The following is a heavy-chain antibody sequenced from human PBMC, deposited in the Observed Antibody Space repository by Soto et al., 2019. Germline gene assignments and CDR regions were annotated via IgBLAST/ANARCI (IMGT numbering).Heavy chain of an antibody. CDR1: GFNLRNYE. D-gene: IGHD2-21*02. Sequence: EVQLLETGGGSVHGGGSLRLSCSVSGFNLRNYEMNGVRQVPGKGLEGSSKISGSNNNIYDADSVQGRFTISRDNANNVLFLPMNSLRAADTATYHCATEELCGADCYFFKHWGQGTLVTVSS. CDR2: ISGSNNNI. J-gene: IGHJ4*02. CDR3: ATEELCGADCYFFKH. V-gene: IGHV3-48*03.